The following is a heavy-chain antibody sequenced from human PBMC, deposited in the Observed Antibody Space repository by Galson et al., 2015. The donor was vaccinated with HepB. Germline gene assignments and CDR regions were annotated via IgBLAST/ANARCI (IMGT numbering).Heavy chain of an antibody. CDR1: GFTFDDYT. Sequence: SLRLSCAASGFTFDDYTMHWVRQAPGKGLEWVSLISWDGGSTYYADSVKGRFTISRDNSKNSLYLQMNSLRTEDTALYYCAKLGGSSGYYHGYFDYWGQGTLVTVSS. CDR2: ISWDGGST. J-gene: IGHJ4*02. V-gene: IGHV3-43*01. CDR3: AKLGGSSGYYHGYFDY. D-gene: IGHD3-22*01.